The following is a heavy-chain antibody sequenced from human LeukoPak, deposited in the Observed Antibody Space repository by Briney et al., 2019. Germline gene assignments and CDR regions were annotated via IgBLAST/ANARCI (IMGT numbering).Heavy chain of an antibody. Sequence: PSQTLSLTCTVSGGSISSGGYYWSWIRQHPGKGLEWIGYIYYSGSTYYNPSLKSRVTISVDTSKNQFSLKLSSVTAADTAVYYCARSRSSWENYFDYWGQGTLVTVSS. CDR1: GGSISSGGYY. CDR2: IYYSGST. D-gene: IGHD2-15*01. J-gene: IGHJ4*02. V-gene: IGHV4-31*03. CDR3: ARSRSSWENYFDY.